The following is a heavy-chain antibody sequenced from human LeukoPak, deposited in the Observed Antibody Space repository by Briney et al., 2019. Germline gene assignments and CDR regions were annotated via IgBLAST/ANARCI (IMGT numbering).Heavy chain of an antibody. J-gene: IGHJ4*02. CDR2: IYHSGST. CDR1: DGSISSYY. V-gene: IGHV4-59*12. Sequence: SETLSLTCTVSDGSISSYYWSWIRQPPGKGLEWIGYIYHSGSTYYNPSLKSRVTISVDRSKNQFSLKLSSVTAADTAVYYCTTDYPRTQWDYWGQGTLVTVSS. CDR3: TTDYPRTQWDY. D-gene: IGHD1-14*01.